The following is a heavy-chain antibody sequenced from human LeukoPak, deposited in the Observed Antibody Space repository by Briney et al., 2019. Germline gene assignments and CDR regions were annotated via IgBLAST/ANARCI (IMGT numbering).Heavy chain of an antibody. V-gene: IGHV3-7*01. CDR3: ARDSAGNDY. CDR1: GFTFSTYW. J-gene: IGHJ4*02. CDR2: IKQDGSEK. Sequence: GGSLRLSCAASGFTFSTYWMSWVRQAPGKGREWVANIKQDGSEKYYVDSVKGRFTISRDNAKNSLYLQMNSLRAEDTAMYDCARDSAGNDYWGQGTVVRVSS. D-gene: IGHD6-13*01.